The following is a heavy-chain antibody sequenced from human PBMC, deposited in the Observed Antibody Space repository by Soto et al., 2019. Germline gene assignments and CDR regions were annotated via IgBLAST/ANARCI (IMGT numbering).Heavy chain of an antibody. D-gene: IGHD5-18*01. CDR1: GFTFSSYG. Sequence: GGSLRLSCAASGFTFSSYGMHWVRQAPGKGLEWVSVISYDGSNKYYADSVKGRFTISRDNSKTTLYLQMNSLRAEDTAVYYCAGGYSYCSAYVDYAGPGTMLTIYS. CDR2: ISYDGSNK. V-gene: IGHV3-30*03. CDR3: AGGYSYCSAYVDY. J-gene: IGHJ4*02.